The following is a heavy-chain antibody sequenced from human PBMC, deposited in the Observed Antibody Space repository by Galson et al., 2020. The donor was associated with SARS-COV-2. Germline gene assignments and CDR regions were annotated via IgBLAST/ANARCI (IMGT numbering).Heavy chain of an antibody. CDR2: IYSGGST. V-gene: IGHV3-66*01. J-gene: IGHJ4*02. CDR3: ARVSSGYYYDGGPYDY. Sequence: GGSLRLSCAASGFTVSSNYMSWVRQAPGKGLEWVSVIYSGGSTYYADSVKGRFTISRDNSKNTLYLQMNSLRAEDTAVYYCARVSSGYYYDGGPYDYWGQGTLVTVSS. CDR1: GFTVSSNY. D-gene: IGHD3-22*01.